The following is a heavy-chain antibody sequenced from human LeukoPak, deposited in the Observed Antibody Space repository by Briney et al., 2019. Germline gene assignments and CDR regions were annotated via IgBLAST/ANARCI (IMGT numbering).Heavy chain of an antibody. J-gene: IGHJ6*03. D-gene: IGHD1-26*01. Sequence: GGSLRLSCAASGFTFRSYGMHWVRQAPGKGLEWVAVIWYDGSNKYYADSVKGRFTISRDNSKNTLYLQMNSLRAEDTALYYCARMGSGSYYYYFYMDVWGKGTTVTVSS. CDR3: ARMGSGSYYYYFYMDV. CDR2: IWYDGSNK. CDR1: GFTFRSYG. V-gene: IGHV3-33*01.